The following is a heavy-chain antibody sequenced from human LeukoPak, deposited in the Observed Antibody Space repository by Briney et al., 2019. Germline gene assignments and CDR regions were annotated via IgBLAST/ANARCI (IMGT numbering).Heavy chain of an antibody. CDR1: GFTFSDYV. Sequence: PGGSLRLSCVASGFTFSDYVIHWVRQAPGKGLEWVAVISFDLNSKYYSDSVKGRFTISRDNSKNTVYLQMNSLRPDDTAVYYCAQQLGYCSGGTCYFTYWGQGTLVTVSS. D-gene: IGHD2-15*01. CDR3: AQQLGYCSGGTCYFTY. CDR2: ISFDLNSK. V-gene: IGHV3-30-3*01. J-gene: IGHJ1*01.